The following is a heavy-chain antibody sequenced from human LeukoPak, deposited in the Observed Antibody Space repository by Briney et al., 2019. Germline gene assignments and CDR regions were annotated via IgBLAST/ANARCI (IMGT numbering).Heavy chain of an antibody. CDR1: GYSFSNYW. J-gene: IGHJ4*02. CDR2: IYPGDSDS. V-gene: IGHV5-51*01. CDR3: AGLIVATENFDY. D-gene: IGHD5-12*01. Sequence: GESLKISCKASGYSFSNYWVGWVRQMPGKGLEWMGIIYPGDSDSRYSPSFQGQVAISVDRSINTAYLQWSSLKASDTAMYYCAGLIVATENFDYWGQGTLVTVSS.